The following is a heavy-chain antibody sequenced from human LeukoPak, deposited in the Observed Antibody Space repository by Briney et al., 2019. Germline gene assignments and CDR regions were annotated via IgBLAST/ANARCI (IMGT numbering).Heavy chain of an antibody. CDR3: AKRGVVIRVILVGFHKETYYFDS. J-gene: IGHJ4*02. Sequence: GSLRLSCAVSGITLSNYGMSWVRQAPGKGLEWVAGISDSGGRTNYADSVKGRFTISRDNPKNTLYLQMNSLRAEDTAVYFCAKRGVVIRVILVGFHKETYYFDSWGQGALVTVSS. V-gene: IGHV3-23*01. CDR2: ISDSGGRT. D-gene: IGHD3-22*01. CDR1: GITLSNYG.